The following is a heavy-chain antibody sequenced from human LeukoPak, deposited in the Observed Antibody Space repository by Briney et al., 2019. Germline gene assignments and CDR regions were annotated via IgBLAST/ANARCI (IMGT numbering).Heavy chain of an antibody. CDR2: IYPVDSDT. J-gene: IGHJ5*02. CDR1: GYSFTSYW. CDR3: ARLGRIVHGNWFDP. Sequence: GESLKISCKGSGYSFTSYWIGWVRQMPGKGLEWMGIIYPVDSDTRYSPSFQGQVTFSADKTISTAYLQWSRLEAADSAMYCCARLGRIVHGNWFDPWGQGTLVTVSS. V-gene: IGHV5-51*01. D-gene: IGHD2/OR15-2a*01.